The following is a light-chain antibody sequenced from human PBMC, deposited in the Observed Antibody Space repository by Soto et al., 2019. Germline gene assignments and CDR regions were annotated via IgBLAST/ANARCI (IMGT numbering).Light chain of an antibody. CDR3: QQYNSYST. V-gene: IGKV3-15*01. CDR1: QSVSSN. J-gene: IGKJ1*01. CDR2: GAS. Sequence: EIVMTQSPATLSVSPGERATLSCRASQSVSSNLAWHQQKPGQAPRLLIYGASTRATGIPARFSGSGSGTEFTLTISSLQSDDFAAYYCQQYNSYSTFGQGTKVDI.